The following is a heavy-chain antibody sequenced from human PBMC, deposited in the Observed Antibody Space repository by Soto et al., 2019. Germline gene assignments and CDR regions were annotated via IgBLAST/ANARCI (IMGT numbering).Heavy chain of an antibody. CDR2: ISSSSSYI. V-gene: IGHV3-21*01. J-gene: IGHJ4*02. CDR1: GFTFSSYS. CDR3: ARDRRDGYNFDY. D-gene: IGHD5-12*01. Sequence: EVQLVESGGGLVKPGGSLRLSCAASGFTFSSYSMNWVRQAPGQGLEWVSSISSSSSYIYYADSVKGRFTISRDNAKNSLYLQMNSLRAEDTAVYYCARDRRDGYNFDYWGQGTLVTVSS.